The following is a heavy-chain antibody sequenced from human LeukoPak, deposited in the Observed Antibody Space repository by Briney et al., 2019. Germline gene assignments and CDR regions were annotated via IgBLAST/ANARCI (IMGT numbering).Heavy chain of an antibody. Sequence: SSETLSLTCTVSGGSINTYYWSWIRQPPGKGLEWIGFVYYSGRTSYNPSLKSRVTISVDTSKSQFSLRLSSVTAADTAMYYCARLGLGDEACWFDPWGQGTLVTVSS. CDR2: VYYSGRT. J-gene: IGHJ5*02. CDR3: ARLGLGDEACWFDP. CDR1: GGSINTYY. D-gene: IGHD3-10*01. V-gene: IGHV4-59*01.